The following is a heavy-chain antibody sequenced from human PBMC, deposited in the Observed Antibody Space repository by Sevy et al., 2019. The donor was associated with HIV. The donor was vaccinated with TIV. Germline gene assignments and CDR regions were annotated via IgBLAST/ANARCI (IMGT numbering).Heavy chain of an antibody. Sequence: GGSLRLSCAASGFTFRTYWMSWVGQAPGKGLEWVANIKPDGSDKNYMDSVKGRFTISRDNAKNSLYLHVSSLRAEDTAVYYCARLSSPMPDSGWYDFFDHWGQGTLVTVSS. CDR3: ARLSSPMPDSGWYDFFDH. CDR2: IKPDGSDK. J-gene: IGHJ4*02. V-gene: IGHV3-7*01. D-gene: IGHD6-19*01. CDR1: GFTFRTYW.